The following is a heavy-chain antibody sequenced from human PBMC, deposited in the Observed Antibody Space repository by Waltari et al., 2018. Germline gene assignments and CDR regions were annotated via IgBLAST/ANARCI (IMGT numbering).Heavy chain of an antibody. D-gene: IGHD3-16*01. CDR2: ISRGGTST. V-gene: IGHV3-21*06. Sequence: EVQVVESGGGLVKPGGSLRLSCAASGFTLNSHTMTWVRQAPGKGLEWVASISRGGTSTYYADSVKGRFTISTDNAENSLYLQMNNLRAEDTAVYYCVKVGLVSTWESLAYWGQGTLVTVSS. CDR3: VKVGLVSTWESLAY. CDR1: GFTLNSHT. J-gene: IGHJ4*02.